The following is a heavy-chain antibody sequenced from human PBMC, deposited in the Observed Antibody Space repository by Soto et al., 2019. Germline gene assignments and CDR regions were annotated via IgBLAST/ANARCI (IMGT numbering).Heavy chain of an antibody. Sequence: QVQLAESGGGVVQPGTSLRLSCAASKFTFSLYGMHWVRQAPGKALEWVAAIASDGSETYYPDSVKGRFTISRDNSNSALYLQMSTLRVEDTAVYYCMAWFLGYCSGGSCYDHSQYWCQGTLVTVSS. CDR3: MAWFLGYCSGGSCYDHSQY. J-gene: IGHJ1*01. CDR2: IASDGSET. D-gene: IGHD2-15*01. V-gene: IGHV3-30*03. CDR1: KFTFSLYG.